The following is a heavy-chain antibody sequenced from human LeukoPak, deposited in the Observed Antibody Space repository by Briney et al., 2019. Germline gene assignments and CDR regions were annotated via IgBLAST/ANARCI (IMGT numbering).Heavy chain of an antibody. V-gene: IGHV3-23*01. CDR1: GITLSNYG. CDR2: INGSGGGT. Sequence: GGSLRLSCAVSGITLSNYGMSWVRQAPGKGLEWVAGINGSGGGTNYADSVKGRFTISRNNPKNTLYLQMNSLRAEDTAVYFCAKRGVVIRVILVGFHKEAQYFDSWGQGAQVIVSS. CDR3: AKRGVVIRVILVGFHKEAQYFDS. J-gene: IGHJ4*02. D-gene: IGHD3-10*01.